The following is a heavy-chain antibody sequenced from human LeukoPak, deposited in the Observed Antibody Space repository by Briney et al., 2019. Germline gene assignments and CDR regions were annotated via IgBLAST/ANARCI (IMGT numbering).Heavy chain of an antibody. D-gene: IGHD3-10*01. J-gene: IGHJ4*02. V-gene: IGHV4-39*02. CDR2: MHSGGNT. CDR1: GGSVRSTIFY. CDR3: ARDYGNSDY. Sequence: SETLSLTCTVSGGSVRSTIFYWGWIRQPPGKGLEWIGFMHSGGNTYFSPSLKSRATISMDTSEKQLSLRLNFVTAADTAVYYCARDYGNSDYWGQGTLVTVSS.